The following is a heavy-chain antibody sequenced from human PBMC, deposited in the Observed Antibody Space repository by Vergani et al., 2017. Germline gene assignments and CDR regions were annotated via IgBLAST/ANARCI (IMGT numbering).Heavy chain of an antibody. Sequence: EVQLVPSGAEVKTPGESLKISCKGSGYSFTSHWINWVRQMPGKGLEWMGIIYPGDSDTRYSPSFKGQVTISADKSISTAYLQWSSLKASDTAMYYCARHPYGSGSYSDSATDYWGQGTLVTVST. J-gene: IGHJ4*02. CDR3: ARHPYGSGSYSDSATDY. V-gene: IGHV5-51*01. CDR1: GYSFTSHW. CDR2: IYPGDSDT. D-gene: IGHD3-10*01.